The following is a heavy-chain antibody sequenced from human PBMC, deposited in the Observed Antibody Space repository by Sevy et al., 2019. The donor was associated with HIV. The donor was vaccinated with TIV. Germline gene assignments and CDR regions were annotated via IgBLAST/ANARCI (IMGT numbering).Heavy chain of an antibody. CDR3: VRFSGGFPVSAVVF. V-gene: IGHV1-46*01. J-gene: IGHJ4*01. CDR1: GYTFRKYY. CDR2: INPDGGST. D-gene: IGHD1-26*01. Sequence: ASVKVSCKASGYTFRKYYIHWVRQAPGHGLEWMGVINPDGGSTTYAEKFLDRVTMTSDTSTNTVYMELSSLRSEDTAFYYCVRFSGGFPVSAVVFWGQGTLVTVSS.